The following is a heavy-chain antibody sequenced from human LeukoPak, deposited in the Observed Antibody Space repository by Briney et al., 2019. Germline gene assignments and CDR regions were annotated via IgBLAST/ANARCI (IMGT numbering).Heavy chain of an antibody. D-gene: IGHD3-10*01. CDR2: INTNTGNP. Sequence: GASVKVSCKASGYSFTNYALNWVRQAPGQGLEWMGWINTNTGNPTYAQGLSGRFVFSLDTSVNTAYLQISSLKAEDTAVFYCARDEGDYSGSGSFDYWGQGTLVTVSS. CDR1: GYSFTNYA. CDR3: ARDEGDYSGSGSFDY. J-gene: IGHJ4*02. V-gene: IGHV7-4-1*02.